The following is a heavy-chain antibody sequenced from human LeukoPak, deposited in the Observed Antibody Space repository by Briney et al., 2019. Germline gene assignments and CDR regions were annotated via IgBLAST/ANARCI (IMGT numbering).Heavy chain of an antibody. V-gene: IGHV3-30*02. CDR3: AKDLLGFLEWSSSPPGWFDP. CDR2: ILYDGRDT. Sequence: GGSLRLSCVASGFTFSTYGMHWVRQAPGKGLEWVAFILYDGRDTYYAASVKGRFTISRDNSKNTLYLQMNSLRGEDTAVYYCAKDLLGFLEWSSSPPGWFDPWGQGTLVTVSS. J-gene: IGHJ5*02. D-gene: IGHD3-3*01. CDR1: GFTFSTYG.